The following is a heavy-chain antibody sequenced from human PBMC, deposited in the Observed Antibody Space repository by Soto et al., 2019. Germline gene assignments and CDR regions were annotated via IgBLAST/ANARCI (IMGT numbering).Heavy chain of an antibody. Sequence: QVQLVESGGGVVQPGRSLRLSCAASGFTFSSYGMHWVRQAPGKGLEWVAVISYDGSNKYYADSVKGRFTISRDNSKNTLYLQMNSLRAEDTAVYYCAKGDYGDSPEGYFDYWGQGTLVTVSS. J-gene: IGHJ4*02. CDR3: AKGDYGDSPEGYFDY. CDR2: ISYDGSNK. D-gene: IGHD4-17*01. CDR1: GFTFSSYG. V-gene: IGHV3-30*18.